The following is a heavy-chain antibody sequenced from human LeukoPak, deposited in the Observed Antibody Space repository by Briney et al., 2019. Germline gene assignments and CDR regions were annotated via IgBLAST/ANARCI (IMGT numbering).Heavy chain of an antibody. V-gene: IGHV4-4*07. J-gene: IGHJ4*02. Sequence: SETLSLTCTVSGGSISSYYWSWIRQPAGQGLEWIGRAYMSGDTNYNPSLKSRVTMSLDTSKNQVSLKVTSVTAADTAVYYCAATTAFWSGYYYFDYWGRGTLVAVSS. CDR1: GGSISSYY. CDR2: AYMSGDT. CDR3: AATTAFWSGYYYFDY. D-gene: IGHD3-3*01.